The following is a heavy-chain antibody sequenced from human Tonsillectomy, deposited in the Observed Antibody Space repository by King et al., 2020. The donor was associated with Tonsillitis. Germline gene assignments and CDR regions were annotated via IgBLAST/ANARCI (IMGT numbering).Heavy chain of an antibody. CDR1: GFTFSSYA. D-gene: IGHD1-26*01. J-gene: IGHJ4*02. V-gene: IGHV3-23*04. Sequence: VQLVESGGGLVQPGGSLRLSCAASGFTFSSYAMSWVRQAPGKGLEWVSYISASGDRTYYADSVKGRFTISRDNSKNTLFLQMNSLRAEDSAVYYCAKGPSGTYSVIDYWGQGTLVTVSS. CDR2: ISASGDRT. CDR3: AKGPSGTYSVIDY.